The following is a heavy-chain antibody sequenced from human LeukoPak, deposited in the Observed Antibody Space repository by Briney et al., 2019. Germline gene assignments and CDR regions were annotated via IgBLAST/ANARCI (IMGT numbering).Heavy chain of an antibody. CDR2: GRYDGSNK. V-gene: IGHV3-30*02. J-gene: IGHJ4*02. Sequence: GGSLRLSCATSGFTFSTYDMHWVRQAPGKGLEWVAFGRYDGSNKNYADSVQGRFTISRDNSKNTLYLHMTSLRAEVTAVYYCAKRPPGSGLDYWGQGTLVTVSS. D-gene: IGHD3-10*01. CDR3: AKRPPGSGLDY. CDR1: GFTFSTYD.